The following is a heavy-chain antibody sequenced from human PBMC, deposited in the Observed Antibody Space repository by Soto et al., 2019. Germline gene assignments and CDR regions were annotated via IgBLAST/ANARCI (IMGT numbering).Heavy chain of an antibody. V-gene: IGHV4-30-2*01. CDR1: GDSMTGGDYS. CDR2: IYRTGNT. CDR3: ARGDYQYSIDY. D-gene: IGHD2-2*01. J-gene: IGHJ4*02. Sequence: SETLSLTCTVSGDSMTGGDYSWSWIRQPPGKGLEWLGYIYRTGNTHYSPSLKSRVSISQDRSKNQFSLELTSVTAADTAVYYCARGDYQYSIDYWGQGTLVTVSS.